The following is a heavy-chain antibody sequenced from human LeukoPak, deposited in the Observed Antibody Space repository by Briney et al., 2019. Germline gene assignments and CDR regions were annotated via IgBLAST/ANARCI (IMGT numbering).Heavy chain of an antibody. CDR1: GVSINNYY. Sequence: SETLSLTCTVSGVSINNYYWSWIRQPPGKGLEWIGYLYYSGRTNYNPSLKSRVTISVDGSKNQFSLKLSSVTAADTAVYYCARSRWAFDIWGQGTMVTVSS. V-gene: IGHV4-59*12. D-gene: IGHD5-24*01. CDR3: ARSRWAFDI. J-gene: IGHJ3*02. CDR2: LYYSGRT.